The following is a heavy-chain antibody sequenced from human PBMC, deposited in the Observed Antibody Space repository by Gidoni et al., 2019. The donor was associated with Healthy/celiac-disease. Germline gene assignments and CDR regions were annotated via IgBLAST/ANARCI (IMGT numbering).Heavy chain of an antibody. V-gene: IGHV4-34*01. CDR3: ARVVVPAAIHYYYGMDV. CDR1: GGSFSGYY. D-gene: IGHD2-2*01. Sequence: QVQLQQWGAGLLKPSETLSLTCAVYGGSFSGYYWSWIRQPPGKGLEWIGELNHSGSTNYNPSLKSRVTISVDTSKNQFSLKLSSVTAADTAVYYCARVVVPAAIHYYYGMDVWGQGTTVTVSS. CDR2: LNHSGST. J-gene: IGHJ6*02.